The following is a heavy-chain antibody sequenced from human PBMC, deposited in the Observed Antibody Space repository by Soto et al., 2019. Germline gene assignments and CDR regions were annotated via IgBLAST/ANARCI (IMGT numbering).Heavy chain of an antibody. CDR1: GYTFTSYG. V-gene: IGHV1-18*04. Sequence: ASVKVSCKASGYTFTSYGISWVRQAPGQGLEWMGWISAYNGNTNYAQKLQGRVTMTTDTSTSTAYMELRSLRSDDTAVYYCARDDIVVVTASSAFDIWGQGTMVTVSS. CDR3: ARDDIVVVTASSAFDI. CDR2: ISAYNGNT. J-gene: IGHJ3*02. D-gene: IGHD2-21*02.